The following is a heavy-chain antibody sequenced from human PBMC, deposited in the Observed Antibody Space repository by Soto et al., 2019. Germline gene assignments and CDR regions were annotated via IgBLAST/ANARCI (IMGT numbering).Heavy chain of an antibody. CDR1: GGAFSSYG. CDR3: ARRGAIEPVGAPRGFDY. J-gene: IGHJ4*02. D-gene: IGHD2-2*01. CDR2: IIPIFGTA. Sequence: SVKVSCKASGGAFSSYGIYWVRQAPGHGLEWVGGIIPIFGTASYAQKFQGAVTITADESTSTAYMELTSLRSDDTAVYYCARRGAIEPVGAPRGFDYWGQGTLVTVSS. V-gene: IGHV1-69*13.